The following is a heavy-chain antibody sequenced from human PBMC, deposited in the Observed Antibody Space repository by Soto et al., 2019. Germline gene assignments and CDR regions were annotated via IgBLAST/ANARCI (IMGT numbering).Heavy chain of an antibody. Sequence: QVQLVESGGGLVKPGGSLRLSCAASGFTFGGYYMSWIRQAPGKGLEWVSHISSSGGTIYYAGSVKGRFTISRDNAKNSLFLLMNSLRAEDTAVYYCASPLGITPYHYYMDVWGKGTTVTVSS. D-gene: IGHD3-16*01. V-gene: IGHV3-11*01. CDR3: ASPLGITPYHYYMDV. CDR2: ISSSGGTI. CDR1: GFTFGGYY. J-gene: IGHJ6*03.